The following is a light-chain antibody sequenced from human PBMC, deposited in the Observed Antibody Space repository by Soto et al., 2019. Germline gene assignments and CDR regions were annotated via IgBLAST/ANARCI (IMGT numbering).Light chain of an antibody. J-gene: IGKJ1*01. CDR2: TGS. Sequence: DIQMTQYTSSLSASVGDRVTITCRASQAIDSWLAWYQQKPGEAPKLLIFTGSLLHSGVPPRFSGSGSGTDFTLTISSLQPEDFATYYCQQTLSFPPTFGQGTKV. CDR1: QAIDSW. CDR3: QQTLSFPPT. V-gene: IGKV1-12*01.